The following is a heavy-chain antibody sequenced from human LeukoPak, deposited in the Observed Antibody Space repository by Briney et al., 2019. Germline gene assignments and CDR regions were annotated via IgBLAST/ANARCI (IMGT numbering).Heavy chain of an antibody. D-gene: IGHD6-13*01. CDR1: GYTFTGYY. CDR2: INPNSGGT. Sequence: ASVKVSCKASGYTFTGYYMHWVRQAPGQGLEWMGWINPNSGGTNYAQKFQGRVTMTRDTSISTAYVELSRLRSDDTAVYYCARGRIAAAGRPFDPWGQGTLVTVSS. V-gene: IGHV1-2*02. CDR3: ARGRIAAAGRPFDP. J-gene: IGHJ5*02.